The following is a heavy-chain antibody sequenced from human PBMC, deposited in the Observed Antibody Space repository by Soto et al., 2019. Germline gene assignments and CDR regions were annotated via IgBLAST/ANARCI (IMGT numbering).Heavy chain of an antibody. CDR1: GFTFSSYG. J-gene: IGHJ6*02. V-gene: IGHV3-33*01. CDR3: ARDHEGYYYYGMDV. CDR2: IWYDGSNK. Sequence: QVQLVESGGGVVQPGRSLRLSCAASGFTFSSYGMHWVRQAPGKGLEWVAVIWYDGSNKYYADSVKGRFTISRDNSKNTLYLQMNSLRAEDTAVYYCARDHEGYYYYGMDVWGQGTTVTVSS.